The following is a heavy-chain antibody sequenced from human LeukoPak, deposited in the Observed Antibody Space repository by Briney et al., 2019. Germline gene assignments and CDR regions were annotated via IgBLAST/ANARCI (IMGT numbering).Heavy chain of an antibody. V-gene: IGHV3-48*02. CDR1: GFTFTNYY. CDR3: ARAGPYDSSLYYFNY. D-gene: IGHD3-22*01. CDR2: ISSSSRTI. Sequence: GGSLRLSCAVSGFTFTNYYMSWVRQAPGKGLEWISYISSSSRTIYYADSVKGRFSISRDNAKNSLYLQMNSLRDKDTAVYYCARAGPYDSSLYYFNYWGQGTLFTVSS. J-gene: IGHJ4*02.